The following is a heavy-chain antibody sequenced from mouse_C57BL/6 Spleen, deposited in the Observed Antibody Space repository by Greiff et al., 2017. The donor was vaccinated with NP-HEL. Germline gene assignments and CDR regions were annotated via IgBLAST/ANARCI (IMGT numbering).Heavy chain of an antibody. J-gene: IGHJ4*01. Sequence: QVQLQQPGAELVKPGASVKMSCKASGYTFTSYWITWVKQRPGQGLEWIGDIYPGSGSTNYNEKFKSTATLTVDPSSSPASLPLSRLTSEHSAVSYCGRVGWDYAKDYWGQGTTVTVST. CDR1: GYTFTSYW. D-gene: IGHD1-2*01. V-gene: IGHV1-55*01. CDR2: IYPGSGST. CDR3: GRVGWDYAKDY.